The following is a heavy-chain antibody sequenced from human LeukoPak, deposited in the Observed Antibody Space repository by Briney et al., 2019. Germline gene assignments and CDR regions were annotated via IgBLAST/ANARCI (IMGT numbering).Heavy chain of an antibody. J-gene: IGHJ4*02. Sequence: GGSLRLSCAASGFIFSDYYMSWIRQAPGKGLEWVSYISSSSSYTNYADSVKGRFTISRDNAKNTLYLQMNSLRDEDTAVYYCVRRLAAAGTLDYWGQGTLVTVSS. CDR1: GFIFSDYY. V-gene: IGHV3-11*06. CDR3: VRRLAAAGTLDY. D-gene: IGHD6-13*01. CDR2: ISSSSSYT.